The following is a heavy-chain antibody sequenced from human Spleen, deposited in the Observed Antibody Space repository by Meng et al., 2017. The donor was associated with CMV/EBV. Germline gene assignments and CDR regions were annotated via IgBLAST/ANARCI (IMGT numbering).Heavy chain of an antibody. D-gene: IGHD3-22*01. CDR2: VYWNDDS. V-gene: IGHV2-5*01. CDR1: GGRG. Sequence: GGRGGGCIHQPPGKAAGWLETVYWNDDSRYSPSLKSMLTITKDTSKHQVVLRMTNIDPVDTGTYYCASRQADAYNNETSGYYDWFDPWGQGTLVTVSS. J-gene: IGHJ5*02. CDR3: ASRQADAYNNETSGYYDWFDP.